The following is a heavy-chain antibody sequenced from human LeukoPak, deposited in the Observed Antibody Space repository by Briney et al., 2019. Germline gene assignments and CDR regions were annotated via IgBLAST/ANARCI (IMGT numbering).Heavy chain of an antibody. CDR1: GFTFTSSA. D-gene: IGHD3-22*01. V-gene: IGHV1-58*02. Sequence: GASVKVSCKASGFTFTSSAMQWVRQARGQRLEWIGWIVVGSGNTNYAQKFQERVTITRDMSTSTAYMELSSLRSEDTAVYYCAVATYYYDSGGHRDDYWGQGTLVIVSS. J-gene: IGHJ4*02. CDR3: AVATYYYDSGGHRDDY. CDR2: IVVGSGNT.